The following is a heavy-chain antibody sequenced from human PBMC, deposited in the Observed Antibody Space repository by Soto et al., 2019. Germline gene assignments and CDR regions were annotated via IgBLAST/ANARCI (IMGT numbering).Heavy chain of an antibody. D-gene: IGHD6-19*01. V-gene: IGHV1-3*01. J-gene: IGHJ5*02. Sequence: ASVKVSCKASGYTLTSYAMHWVRQAPGQRLEWMGWINAGNGNTKYSQKFQGRVTITRDTSASTAYMELSSLRSEDTAVYYCAREGYSSGPRGFTWFDPWGQGTLVTVSS. CDR2: INAGNGNT. CDR3: AREGYSSGPRGFTWFDP. CDR1: GYTLTSYA.